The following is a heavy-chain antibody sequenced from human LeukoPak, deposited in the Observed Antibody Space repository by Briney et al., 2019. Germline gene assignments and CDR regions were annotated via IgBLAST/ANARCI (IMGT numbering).Heavy chain of an antibody. CDR3: AKSCVDDGGTRFFDI. CDR2: ISGSRLST. J-gene: IGHJ3*02. V-gene: IGHV3-23*01. Sequence: GGSLRLTCAASGFTFRDSAMSWVRQAPGKGLEWVSGISGSRLSTYYADSVKGRFTISTDNSKNTLYLQMNSLRAEDTAVYYCAKSCVDDGGTRFFDIWGQGTMVTVSS. D-gene: IGHD2-15*01. CDR1: GFTFRDSA.